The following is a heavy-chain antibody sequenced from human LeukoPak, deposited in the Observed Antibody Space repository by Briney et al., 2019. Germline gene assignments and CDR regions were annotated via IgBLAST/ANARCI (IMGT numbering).Heavy chain of an antibody. J-gene: IGHJ3*02. D-gene: IGHD3-10*01. Sequence: SETLSLTCTVSGGSISSSSYYWGWIRQPPGKGLEWIGSIYYSGSTYYNPSLKSRVTISVDTSKNQFSLKLGSVTAADTAVYYCASGSGSYYNYWRSAFDIWGQGTMVTVSS. CDR2: IYYSGST. V-gene: IGHV4-39*07. CDR1: GGSISSSSYY. CDR3: ASGSGSYYNYWRSAFDI.